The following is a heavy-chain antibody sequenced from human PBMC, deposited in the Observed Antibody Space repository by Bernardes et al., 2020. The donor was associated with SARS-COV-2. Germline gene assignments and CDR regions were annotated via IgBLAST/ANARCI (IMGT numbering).Heavy chain of an antibody. Sequence: SETLSLTCTVSGGSISSGDYYWSWIRQPPGKGLEWIGYIYYSGSTYYNPSLKSRVTISVDTSKNQFSLKLSSVTAAATAVYYCARDALGSITIFGVVTRHGMDVWGQGTTVTVSS. D-gene: IGHD3-3*01. CDR2: IYYSGST. CDR3: ARDALGSITIFGVVTRHGMDV. CDR1: GGSISSGDYY. J-gene: IGHJ6*02. V-gene: IGHV4-30-4*01.